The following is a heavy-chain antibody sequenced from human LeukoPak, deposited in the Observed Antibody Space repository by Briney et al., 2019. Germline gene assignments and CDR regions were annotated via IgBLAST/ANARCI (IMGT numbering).Heavy chain of an antibody. V-gene: IGHV3-74*01. J-gene: IGHJ4*02. CDR3: ARRNY. Sequence: SGGSLRLSCAASEFTISRYWMHWVRQAPGKGLVWVSNINNDGSITTYADSVKGRFTISRDNVKNTLFLQMNSLGAEDTAVYYCARRNYWGQGTLVTVSS. CDR1: EFTISRYW. CDR2: INNDGSIT.